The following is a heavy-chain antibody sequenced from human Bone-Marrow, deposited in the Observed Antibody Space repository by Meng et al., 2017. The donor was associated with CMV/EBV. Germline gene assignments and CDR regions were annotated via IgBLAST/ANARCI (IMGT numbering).Heavy chain of an antibody. D-gene: IGHD3-3*01. V-gene: IGHV3-33*08. Sequence: GESLKISCAASGFTFSSYAMHWVRQAPGKGLEWVAVIWYDGSNKYYADSVKGRFTISRDNSKNTLYLQMNSLRAEDTAVYYCARELSGHNFWSGSYIMDVWGQGTTVTVSS. CDR2: IWYDGSNK. CDR1: GFTFSSYA. J-gene: IGHJ6*02. CDR3: ARELSGHNFWSGSYIMDV.